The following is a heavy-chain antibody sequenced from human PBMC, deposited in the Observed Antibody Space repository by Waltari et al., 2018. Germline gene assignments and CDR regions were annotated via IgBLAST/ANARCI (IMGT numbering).Heavy chain of an antibody. D-gene: IGHD2-21*02. CDR2: ISAYNGNT. CDR3: ARRPYCGGDCYYFDY. CDR1: GYTFTSSG. Sequence: QVQLVQSGAEVKKPGASVNVSCKTSGYTFTSSGINWVRQAPGQGLEWMGWISAYNGNTNYAQKFQGRVTMTTDTSTSTAYMELRSLRSDDTAVYYCARRPYCGGDCYYFDYWGQGTLVTVSS. J-gene: IGHJ4*02. V-gene: IGHV1-18*01.